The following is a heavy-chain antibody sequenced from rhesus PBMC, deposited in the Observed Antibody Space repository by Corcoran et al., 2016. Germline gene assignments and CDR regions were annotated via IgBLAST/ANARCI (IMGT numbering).Heavy chain of an antibody. J-gene: IGHJ4*01. CDR2: IDPSDSDT. V-gene: IGHV5-20*01. CDR3: AKGGWGDLFDY. Sequence: EVQLVQSGAEVKRPGESPKISCKTSGYSFTSYWKSWVRQMPGKGREWVGAIDPSDSDTRYNPSFPGQVTISADKSISTAYLQWSRLKASDTATYYCAKGGWGDLFDYWGQGVLVTVSS. D-gene: IGHD3-34*01. CDR1: GYSFTSYW.